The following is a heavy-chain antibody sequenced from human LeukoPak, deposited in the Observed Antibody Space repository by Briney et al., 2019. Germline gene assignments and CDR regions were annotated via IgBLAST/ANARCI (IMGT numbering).Heavy chain of an antibody. V-gene: IGHV1-46*01. CDR2: INPSGGST. Sequence: APVKVSCKASGYTFTSYYMHWVRQAPGQGLEWMGIINPSGGSTSYAQKFQGRVTMTRDTSTSTVYMELSSLRSEDTAVYYCARGHYDILTGYDSPHFDYWGQGTLVTVSS. CDR1: GYTFTSYY. J-gene: IGHJ4*02. D-gene: IGHD3-9*01. CDR3: ARGHYDILTGYDSPHFDY.